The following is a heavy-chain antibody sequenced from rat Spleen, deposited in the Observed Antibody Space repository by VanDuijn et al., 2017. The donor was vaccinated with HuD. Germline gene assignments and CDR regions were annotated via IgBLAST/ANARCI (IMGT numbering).Heavy chain of an antibody. CDR3: TREGGSWNNWSWFAY. CDR1: GFSLTSYH. J-gene: IGHJ3*01. V-gene: IGHV2S12*01. D-gene: IGHD1-10*01. CDR2: ISSVGIT. Sequence: QVHLKESGPGLVQPSQTLSLTCTVSGFSLTSYHVSWVRQPPGKGLEWIAAISSVGITYYNSALKSRLSISRDTSKSQVFLKMNSLQTEDTGTYYCTREGGSWNNWSWFAYWGQGTLVTVSS.